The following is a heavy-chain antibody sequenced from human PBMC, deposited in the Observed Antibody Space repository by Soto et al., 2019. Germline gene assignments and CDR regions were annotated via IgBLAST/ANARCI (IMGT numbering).Heavy chain of an antibody. CDR1: VFIFSDFG. Sequence: GSLRLSGEASVFIFSDFGMHWVRQAPGKGLEWVAVISYDGNNKYYAQSVKGRFTISRDNSKNTLFLNMDSLRPEDTAVYHCVKGDLDTAVVNSPDAFDFWGPGTMVTVSS. J-gene: IGHJ3*01. CDR3: VKGDLDTAVVNSPDAFDF. CDR2: ISYDGNNK. V-gene: IGHV3-30*18. D-gene: IGHD5-18*01.